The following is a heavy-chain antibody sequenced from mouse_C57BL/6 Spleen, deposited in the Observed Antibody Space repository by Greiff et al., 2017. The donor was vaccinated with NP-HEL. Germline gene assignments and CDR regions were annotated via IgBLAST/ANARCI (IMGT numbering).Heavy chain of an antibody. CDR3: ARDEGLRPLAY. D-gene: IGHD2-4*01. V-gene: IGHV1-52*01. J-gene: IGHJ3*01. CDR1: GYTFTSYW. Sequence: VKLQQPGAELVRPGSSVKLSCKASGYTFTSYWMHWVKQRPIQGLEWIGNIDPSDSETHYNQKFKDKATLTVDKSSSTAYMQLSSLTSEDSAVYYCARDEGLRPLAYWGQGTLVTVSA. CDR2: IDPSDSET.